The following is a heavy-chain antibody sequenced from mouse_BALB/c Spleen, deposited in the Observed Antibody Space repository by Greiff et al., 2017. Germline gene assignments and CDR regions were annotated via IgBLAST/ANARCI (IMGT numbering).Heavy chain of an antibody. J-gene: IGHJ3*01. Sequence: EVKLVESGGGLVKPGGSLKISCAASGFTFSSYAMSWVRQTPEKRLEWVASISSGGSTYYPDSVKGRFTISRDNARNILYLQMSSLRSEDTAMYYCARGGWLPAWFAYWGQGTLVTVSA. CDR1: GFTFSSYA. CDR3: ARGGWLPAWFAY. CDR2: ISSGGST. V-gene: IGHV5-6-5*01. D-gene: IGHD2-3*01.